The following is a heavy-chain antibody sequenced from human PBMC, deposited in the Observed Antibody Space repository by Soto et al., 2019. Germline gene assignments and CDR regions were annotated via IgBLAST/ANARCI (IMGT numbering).Heavy chain of an antibody. Sequence: GGSLRLSCVASGFTFNEYYINWIRQAPGKGLEWVSYISSSGTTVYYSESVKGRFTISRDNSKNSVYLQMNSLRAEETAVYYCARGPGTIYYNYAMDVWGQGTTVTVSS. D-gene: IGHD1-7*01. J-gene: IGHJ6*02. CDR3: ARGPGTIYYNYAMDV. CDR2: ISSSGTTV. CDR1: GFTFNEYY. V-gene: IGHV3-11*01.